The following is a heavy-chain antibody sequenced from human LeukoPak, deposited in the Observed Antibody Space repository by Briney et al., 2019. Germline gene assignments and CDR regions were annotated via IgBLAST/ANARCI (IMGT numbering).Heavy chain of an antibody. D-gene: IGHD2-2*01. V-gene: IGHV4-4*09. CDR1: GGSISSYY. J-gene: IGHJ3*02. CDR2: IYTSGST. Sequence: PSETLSLTCTVSGGSISSYYWSWIRQPPGKGLEWIGYIYTSGSTNYNPSLKSRVTISVDTSKNQFSLKLSSVTAADTAVYYCARVGADIVVVPAAMSGFDIWGQGTMVTVSS. CDR3: ARVGADIVVVPAAMSGFDI.